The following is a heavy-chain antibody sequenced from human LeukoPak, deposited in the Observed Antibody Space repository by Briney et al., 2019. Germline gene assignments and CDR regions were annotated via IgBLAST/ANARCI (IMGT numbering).Heavy chain of an antibody. Sequence: PGRSLRLSCAASGFTLSSYAMHWVRQAPGKGLEWVAIVSYDGNNKYYADSVKGRFTISGDDSRNTLSLQMNSLRTEDTAVYYCARDQMGFGSAFDIWGQGTMVTVSS. CDR3: ARDQMGFGSAFDI. J-gene: IGHJ3*02. V-gene: IGHV3-30-3*01. CDR1: GFTLSSYA. CDR2: VSYDGNNK. D-gene: IGHD3-10*01.